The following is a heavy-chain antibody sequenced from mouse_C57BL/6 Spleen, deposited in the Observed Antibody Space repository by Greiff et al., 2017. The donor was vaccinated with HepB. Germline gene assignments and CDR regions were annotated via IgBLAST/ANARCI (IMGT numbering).Heavy chain of an antibody. Sequence: EVQLVESGPELVKPGASVKIPCKASGYTFTDYNMDWVKQSHGKSLEWIGDINPNNGGTIYNQKFKGKATLTVDKSSSTAYMELRSLTSEDTAVYYCARGGITTGPGYFDVWGTGTTVTVSS. CDR2: INPNNGGT. D-gene: IGHD1-1*01. V-gene: IGHV1-18*01. J-gene: IGHJ1*03. CDR3: ARGGITTGPGYFDV. CDR1: GYTFTDYN.